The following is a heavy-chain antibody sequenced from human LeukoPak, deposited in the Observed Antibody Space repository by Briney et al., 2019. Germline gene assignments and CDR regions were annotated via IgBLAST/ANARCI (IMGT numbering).Heavy chain of an antibody. Sequence: PSETLSLXCTVSGGSISSSSYYWGWIRQPPEKGLEWIGSIYYSGITYYNPSLKSRVTISVDTSKNQFSLKLSSVTAADTAVYYCARRTYYDFWSGYHSSFDYWGQGTLVTVSS. J-gene: IGHJ4*02. CDR2: IYYSGIT. V-gene: IGHV4-39*01. CDR3: ARRTYYDFWSGYHSSFDY. D-gene: IGHD3-3*01. CDR1: GGSISSSSYY.